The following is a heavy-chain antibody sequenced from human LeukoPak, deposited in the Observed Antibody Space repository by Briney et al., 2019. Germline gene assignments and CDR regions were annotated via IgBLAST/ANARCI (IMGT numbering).Heavy chain of an antibody. V-gene: IGHV3-21*01. CDR1: GFTFSSYS. D-gene: IGHD6-19*01. Sequence: GGSLRLSCAASGFTFSSYSMQWVRQAPGKGLEWVSSISSASAYRYYADSVKGRFTISRDNAKNSLHLQMNSLRAEDSAVYYCTRGPTLIGVAGTWPLDDWGQGTLVTVSS. CDR3: TRGPTLIGVAGTWPLDD. J-gene: IGHJ4*02. CDR2: ISSASAYR.